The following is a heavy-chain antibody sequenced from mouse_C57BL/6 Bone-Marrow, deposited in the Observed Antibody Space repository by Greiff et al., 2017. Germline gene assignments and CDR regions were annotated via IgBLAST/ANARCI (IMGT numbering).Heavy chain of an antibody. CDR1: GYSITSGYY. J-gene: IGHJ2*01. D-gene: IGHD2-3*01. CDR2: ISYDGSN. Sequence: ESGPGLVKPSQSLSLTCSVTGYSITSGYYWNWIRQFPGNKLEWMGYISYDGSNNYNPSLKNRISITRDTSKNQFFLKLNSVTTEDTATYYCARGDSGYYPLFDDWGQGTTLTVSS. V-gene: IGHV3-6*01. CDR3: ARGDSGYYPLFDD.